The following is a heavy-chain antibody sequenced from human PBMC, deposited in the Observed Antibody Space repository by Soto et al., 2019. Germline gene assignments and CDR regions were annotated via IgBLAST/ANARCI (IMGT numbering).Heavy chain of an antibody. CDR1: GFTFSHCW. V-gene: IGHV3-7*01. J-gene: IGHJ4*02. CDR2: INQDGSEK. CDR3: TQAETGRYSCSGNSYGRDY. Sequence: EEHLGESGGGLVQPGGSLRLSCETSGFTFSHCWMSWVRQAPGKGLEGVANINQDGSEKYYVDSVEGRFTVSRDNAKNSLYLEMNNLRADDTAMYYCTQAETGRYSCSGNSYGRDYWGQGTLVTVSS. D-gene: IGHD6-19*01.